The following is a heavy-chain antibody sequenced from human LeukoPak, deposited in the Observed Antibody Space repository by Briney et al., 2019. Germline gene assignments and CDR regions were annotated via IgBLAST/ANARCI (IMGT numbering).Heavy chain of an antibody. V-gene: IGHV3-23*01. D-gene: IGHD3-9*01. J-gene: IGHJ4*02. CDR2: ISSSGGST. Sequence: PGGSLRLSCAASGFTFSSYEMNWVRQAPGKGLEWVSYISSSGGSTYYADSVKGRFTISRDNSKNTLYLQMNSLRAEDTAVYYCAKGRSYYDILTGYYYFDYWGQGTLVTVSS. CDR3: AKGRSYYDILTGYYYFDY. CDR1: GFTFSSYE.